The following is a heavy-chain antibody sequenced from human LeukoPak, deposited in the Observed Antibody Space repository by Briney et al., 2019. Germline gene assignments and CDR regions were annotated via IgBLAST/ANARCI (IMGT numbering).Heavy chain of an antibody. J-gene: IGHJ6*03. Sequence: PSETLSLTCTVSGGSISSYYWSWIRQPPGKGLEWIGYIYTSGSTNYNPSLKSRVTISVDTSKNQFSLKLSSVTAADTAVYYCARRGGFSSSWDYYYYMDVWGKGTTVTVSS. CDR2: IYTSGST. CDR3: ARRGGFSSSWDYYYYMDV. V-gene: IGHV4-4*09. D-gene: IGHD6-6*01. CDR1: GGSISSYY.